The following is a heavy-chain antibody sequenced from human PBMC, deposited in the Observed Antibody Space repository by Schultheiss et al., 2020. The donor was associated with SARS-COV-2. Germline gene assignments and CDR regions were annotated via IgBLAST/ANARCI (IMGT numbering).Heavy chain of an antibody. CDR3: ARASTPMVPVDYFDY. V-gene: IGHV1-2*02. J-gene: IGHJ4*02. CDR2: INSNSGGT. D-gene: IGHD5-18*01. Sequence: ASVKVSCEASGYTFTGYYMLWVRQAPGQGLEWMGWINSNSGGTNSAQKFQGRVTMTRDTSISTAYMELSRLRSDDTAVYYCARASTPMVPVDYFDYWGQGTLVTVSS. CDR1: GYTFTGYY.